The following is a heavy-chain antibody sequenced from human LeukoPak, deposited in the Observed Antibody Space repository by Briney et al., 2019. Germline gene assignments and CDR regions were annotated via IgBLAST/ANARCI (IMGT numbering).Heavy chain of an antibody. V-gene: IGHV4-30-4*01. Sequence: PSQTLSFTCTVSGGSISSGDYYWSWIRQPPGKGLEWIGYIYYSGSTYYNPSLKSRVTISVDTSKNQFSLKLSSVTAADTAVYYCARGPEPGTFDPWGQGTLVTVSS. CDR3: ARGPEPGTFDP. D-gene: IGHD1-14*01. J-gene: IGHJ5*02. CDR1: GGSISSGDYY. CDR2: IYYSGST.